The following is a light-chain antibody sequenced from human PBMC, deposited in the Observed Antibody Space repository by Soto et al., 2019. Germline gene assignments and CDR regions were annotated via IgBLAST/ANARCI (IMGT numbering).Light chain of an antibody. J-gene: IGKJ4*01. Sequence: AIQMTQSPSSLSASVGDRVTITCRASQGIRNDLDWYQQRPGKAPRLLIYSASTLQSGVPSRFSGSGYGTDFSLTISNLQPEDFATYYCQQLYSHPLTFGGGTKVEIK. CDR3: QQLYSHPLT. CDR2: SAS. CDR1: QGIRND. V-gene: IGKV1-6*01.